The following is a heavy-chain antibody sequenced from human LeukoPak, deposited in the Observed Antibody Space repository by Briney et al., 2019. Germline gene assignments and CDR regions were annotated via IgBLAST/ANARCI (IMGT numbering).Heavy chain of an antibody. CDR3: ARRGVVPAANV. J-gene: IGHJ4*02. Sequence: SETLSLTCAVCGGSFSGDYWIWIRQPPLQVLEWIGEINHSGSTNYNPSLKSRVTISVDTSKNQFSLKLSSVTAADTAVYYCARRGVVPAANVWGQGTLVTVSS. CDR1: GGSFSGDY. D-gene: IGHD2-2*01. CDR2: INHSGST. V-gene: IGHV4-34*01.